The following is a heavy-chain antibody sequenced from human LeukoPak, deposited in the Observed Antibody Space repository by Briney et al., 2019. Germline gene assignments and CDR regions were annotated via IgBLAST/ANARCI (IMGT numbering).Heavy chain of an antibody. V-gene: IGHV4-4*07. CDR1: GGFINSYY. J-gene: IGHJ6*03. D-gene: IGHD3-9*01. Sequence: SETLSLTCTVSGGFINSYYWSWIRQPAGKGLEWIGRVYTSGITNYNPSLKSRITMSVDTSKNQFSLKLTSVTAADTAVYYCARHNGFDRGYYYYMDVWDKGTTVTVSS. CDR3: ARHNGFDRGYYYYMDV. CDR2: VYTSGIT.